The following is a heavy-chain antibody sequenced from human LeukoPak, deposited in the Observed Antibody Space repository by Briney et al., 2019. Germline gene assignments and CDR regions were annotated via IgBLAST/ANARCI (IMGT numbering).Heavy chain of an antibody. J-gene: IGHJ4*02. Sequence: GGSLRLPCAASGFTFSSYCMNWVRQAPGKGLEWVSSISSSSSYIYYADSVKGRFTISRDNAKNSLYLQMNSLRAEDTAVYYCARGPLAAAGDYWGQGTLVTVSS. CDR3: ARGPLAAAGDY. CDR1: GFTFSSYC. V-gene: IGHV3-21*01. CDR2: ISSSSSYI. D-gene: IGHD6-13*01.